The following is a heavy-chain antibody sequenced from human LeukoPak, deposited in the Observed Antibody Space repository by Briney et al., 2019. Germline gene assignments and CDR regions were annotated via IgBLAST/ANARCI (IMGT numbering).Heavy chain of an antibody. J-gene: IGHJ4*02. CDR2: ISYDGSNK. D-gene: IGHD1-26*01. V-gene: IGHV3-30*18. Sequence: GGSLRLSCAASGFTFSSYGMHWVRQAPGKGLEWVAVISYDGSNKYYADSVKGRFTISRDNSKNTLYLQMNSLRAEDTAVYYCAKAATNHGIGYWGQGTLVTVSS. CDR1: GFTFSSYG. CDR3: AKAATNHGIGY.